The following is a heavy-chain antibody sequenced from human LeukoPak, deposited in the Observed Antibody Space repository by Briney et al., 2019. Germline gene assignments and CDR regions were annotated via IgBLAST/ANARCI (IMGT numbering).Heavy chain of an antibody. J-gene: IGHJ4*02. Sequence: QPGGSLRLSCAASGFTFKDYAMHWVRQAPGKGLEWVSLISGDGATTFYADSVKGRFSISRDNSKNSLYLQMNSLRTEDTAFYYCAKDIGERGYKDYWGQGTLVTVSS. CDR2: ISGDGATT. CDR3: AKDIGERGYKDY. V-gene: IGHV3-43*02. D-gene: IGHD5-18*01. CDR1: GFTFKDYA.